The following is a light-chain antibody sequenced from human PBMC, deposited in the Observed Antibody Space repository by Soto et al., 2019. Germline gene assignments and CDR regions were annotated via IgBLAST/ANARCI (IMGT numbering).Light chain of an antibody. CDR1: QTISVY. CDR2: SAS. V-gene: IGKV1-39*01. J-gene: IGKJ1*01. CDR3: QQSYIAPRT. Sequence: DIQMTQSPSSLSASVGDRVTITCRASQTISVYLNWYQQKPGKAPKLLIYSASNLQSGVPSTFSGSGSGTDFTLTIRSLQPEDFATYFCQQSYIAPRTVGQGTKVEIK.